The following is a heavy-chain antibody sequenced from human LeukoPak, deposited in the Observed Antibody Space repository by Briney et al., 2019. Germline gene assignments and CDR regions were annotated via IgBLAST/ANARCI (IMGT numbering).Heavy chain of an antibody. J-gene: IGHJ4*02. CDR3: AREVRYYDSSGSFDY. Sequence: PGGSLRLSCAASGFSFSNYWLTWVRQVPGKGLEWVSSISSSSSYIYYADSVKGRFTISRDNAKNSLYLQMNSLRAEDTAVYYCAREVRYYDSSGSFDYWGQGTLVTVSS. CDR2: ISSSSSYI. CDR1: GFSFSNYW. D-gene: IGHD3-22*01. V-gene: IGHV3-21*01.